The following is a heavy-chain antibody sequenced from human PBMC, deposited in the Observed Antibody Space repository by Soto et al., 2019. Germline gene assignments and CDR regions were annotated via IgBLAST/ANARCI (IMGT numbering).Heavy chain of an antibody. CDR2: IYWDDSK. D-gene: IGHD3-9*01. J-gene: IGHJ4*02. CDR3: AHKGPEDWPLDY. V-gene: IGHV2-5*02. CDR1: GFSLSTSGVG. Sequence: QITLKESGPTLVRPTQTLTLTCAFSGFSLSTSGVGVGWIRQPPGKALEWLAVIYWDDSKHYSPSLRSRLTTXKXPSKNQVVPTMTNMDPMDTGTYYCAHKGPEDWPLDYWGQGTLVTVSS.